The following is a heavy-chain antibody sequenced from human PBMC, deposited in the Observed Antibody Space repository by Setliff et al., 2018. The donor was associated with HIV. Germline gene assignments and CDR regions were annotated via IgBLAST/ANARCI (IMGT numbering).Heavy chain of an antibody. V-gene: IGHV5-51*01. D-gene: IGHD2-21*01. Sequence: ESLKISCKALDYTFTTYWIAWVRQMPGEGLEWMGIIYPDDSDIRYNPSFQNQITISADKSIATAYLQLNNLKASDTATYYCARRDGRSMNAFQIWGPGTMVTVS. CDR3: ARRDGRSMNAFQI. CDR1: DYTFTTYW. J-gene: IGHJ3*01. CDR2: IYPDDSDI.